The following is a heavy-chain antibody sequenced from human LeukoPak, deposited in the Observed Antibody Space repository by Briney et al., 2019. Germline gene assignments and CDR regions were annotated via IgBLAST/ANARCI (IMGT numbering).Heavy chain of an antibody. CDR1: GFTFSSYS. D-gene: IGHD3-9*01. V-gene: IGHV3-21*01. CDR3: ARVSYDILTGYSYIDY. J-gene: IGHJ4*02. CDR2: IRSSSSYI. Sequence: PGGSLRLSCAASGFTFSSYSVNWVRQAPGKGLEWVSSIRSSSSYIYYADSVKGRFTISRDNAKNSLYLQMNSLRAEDTAVYYCARVSYDILTGYSYIDYWGQGTLVTVSS.